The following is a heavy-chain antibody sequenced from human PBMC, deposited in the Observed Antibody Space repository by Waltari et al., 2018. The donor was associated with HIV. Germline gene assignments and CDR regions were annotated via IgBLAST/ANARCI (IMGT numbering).Heavy chain of an antibody. J-gene: IGHJ4*02. CDR3: ARDHYYGSSGYYSDY. D-gene: IGHD3-22*01. V-gene: IGHV1-18*01. CDR1: GYTFTYYG. Sequence: QVHLVQSGAALRKPGASVTVSCKASGYTFTYYGITWVRQAPGQGLEWMGWISGYNGDTKYAQKVRGRVTMTTDTSTSTAYLEMGSLRFDDTAVYYCARDHYYGSSGYYSDYWGQGTLVTVSS. CDR2: ISGYNGDT.